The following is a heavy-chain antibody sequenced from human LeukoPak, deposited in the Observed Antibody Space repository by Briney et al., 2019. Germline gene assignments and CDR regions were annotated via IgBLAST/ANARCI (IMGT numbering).Heavy chain of an antibody. Sequence: PSETLSLTCTVSGGSISSSSYYWGWIRQPPGKGLEWIGTIYYSGSTYYNPSLKSRVTISVDTSKNQFSLKLSSVTAADTAVYYCARRYDSGGYYYRYYMDVWGKGTTVTVSS. CDR2: IYYSGST. CDR1: GGSISSSSYY. V-gene: IGHV4-39*07. CDR3: ARRYDSGGYYYRYYMDV. D-gene: IGHD3-22*01. J-gene: IGHJ6*03.